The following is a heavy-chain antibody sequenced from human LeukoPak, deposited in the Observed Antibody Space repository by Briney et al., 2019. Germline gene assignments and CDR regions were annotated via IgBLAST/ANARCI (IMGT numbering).Heavy chain of an antibody. CDR3: AKPYTAMPFYYYYMDV. D-gene: IGHD5-18*01. V-gene: IGHV1-24*01. CDR1: GYTLTELS. Sequence: ASVKVSCKVSGYTLTELSMHWVRQAPGKGLEWMGGFDPEDGETIYAQKFQGRVTMTEDTSTDTAYMELSSLRSEDTAVYYCAKPYTAMPFYYYYMDVWGKGTTVTVSS. J-gene: IGHJ6*03. CDR2: FDPEDGET.